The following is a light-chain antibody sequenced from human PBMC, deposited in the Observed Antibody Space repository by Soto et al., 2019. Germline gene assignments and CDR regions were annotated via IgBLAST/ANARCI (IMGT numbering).Light chain of an antibody. CDR1: QSISTY. CDR3: QQSFSTPRT. V-gene: IGKV1-39*01. J-gene: IGKJ2*02. Sequence: DIQMTQSPSSLSASVGDRVTITCRTSQSISTYLNWYQQKVGKAPKLLIYAASSLQRGVPSRFSGSGSGTDFALTISSLQPEDFATYYCQQSFSTPRTFGQGTKLEIK. CDR2: AAS.